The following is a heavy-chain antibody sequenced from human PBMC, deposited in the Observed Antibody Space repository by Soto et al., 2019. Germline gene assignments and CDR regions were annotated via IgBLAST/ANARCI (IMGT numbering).Heavy chain of an antibody. CDR1: GGSISSSNW. CDR3: ASTNDYGDYYHDY. D-gene: IGHD4-17*01. Sequence: SETLSLTCAVSGGSISSSNWWSWVRQPPGKGLEWIGVIYHSGSTNYNPSLKSRVTISVDKSKNQFSLKLSSVTAADTAVYYCASTNDYGDYYHDYWGQGTLVTVSS. V-gene: IGHV4-4*02. CDR2: IYHSGST. J-gene: IGHJ4*02.